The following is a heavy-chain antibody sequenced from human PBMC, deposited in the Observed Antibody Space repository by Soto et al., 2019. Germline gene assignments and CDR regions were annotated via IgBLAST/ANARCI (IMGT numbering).Heavy chain of an antibody. Sequence: EVQLLESGGGLVQPGGSLRLSCAASGFTFSSYAMSWVRQAPGKGLEWVSAISGTGYSTYYADSVKGRFTISRDNSKNTLYLQMNSLRAEDTAVYYCATTREISSGYPPWGDYGIDVWGQGTTVTVSS. CDR2: ISGTGYST. CDR3: ATTREISSGYPPWGDYGIDV. CDR1: GFTFSSYA. V-gene: IGHV3-23*01. J-gene: IGHJ6*02. D-gene: IGHD3-22*01.